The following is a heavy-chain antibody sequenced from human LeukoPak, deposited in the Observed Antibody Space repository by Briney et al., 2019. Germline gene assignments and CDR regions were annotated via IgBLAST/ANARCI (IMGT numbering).Heavy chain of an antibody. J-gene: IGHJ4*02. D-gene: IGHD4-11*01. CDR3: AILNDYSNYGFDN. CDR1: GFTFSSYG. Sequence: GGSLRLSCAAPGFTFSSYGMHWVRRAPGKGLEWVAFTRYDGSDKYYADSVKGRFTISRDNSKNTLYLQMSSLRAEDTAVYYCAILNDYSNYGFDNWGQGTLVTVSS. CDR2: TRYDGSDK. V-gene: IGHV3-30*02.